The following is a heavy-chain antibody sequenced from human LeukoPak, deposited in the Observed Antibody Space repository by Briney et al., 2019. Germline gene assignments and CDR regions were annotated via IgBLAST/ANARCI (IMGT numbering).Heavy chain of an antibody. Sequence: GASVKVSCKASGYTFTSYGISWVRQAPGQGLEWMGGIIPILGTPTYAQKFQGRVTMTRDTSTSTVYMELSSLRSEDTAVYYCARTIRGELPAPFDYWGQGTLVTVSS. V-gene: IGHV1-69*10. D-gene: IGHD1-26*01. J-gene: IGHJ4*02. CDR3: ARTIRGELPAPFDY. CDR2: IIPILGTP. CDR1: GYTFTSYG.